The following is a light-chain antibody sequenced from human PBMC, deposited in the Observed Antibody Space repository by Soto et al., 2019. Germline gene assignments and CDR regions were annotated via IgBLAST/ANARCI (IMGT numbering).Light chain of an antibody. V-gene: IGLV2-8*02. Sequence: HSARTKPASASRSPGQSGSLSCTETSSDVGSYKFVSWYQQHPGKAPKLMMYEVSKRPSGVPDRFSGSKSGNTASLTVSGLQAEDEADYFCSSYAGNYILVFGGGTK. CDR1: SSDVGSYKF. J-gene: IGLJ2*01. CDR3: SSYAGNYILV. CDR2: EVS.